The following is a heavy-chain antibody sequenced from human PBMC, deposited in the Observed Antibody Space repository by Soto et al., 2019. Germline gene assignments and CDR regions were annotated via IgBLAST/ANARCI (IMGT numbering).Heavy chain of an antibody. CDR1: GGSINTFY. V-gene: IGHV4-4*07. CDR3: ARGVIAAAGAYYYYGMDV. J-gene: IGHJ6*02. D-gene: IGHD6-13*01. CDR2: IFSSGST. Sequence: SETLSLTCTVSGGSINTFYWSWVRQPAGKGLEWIGRIFSSGSTSFNPSLESRVAMSVDTSKNQFSLKLSSVTAADTAVYYCARGVIAAAGAYYYYGMDVWGQGTTVTVSS.